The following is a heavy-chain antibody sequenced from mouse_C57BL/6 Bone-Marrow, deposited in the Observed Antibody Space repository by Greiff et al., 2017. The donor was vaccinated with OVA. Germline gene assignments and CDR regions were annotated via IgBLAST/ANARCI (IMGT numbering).Heavy chain of an antibody. D-gene: IGHD4-1*01. J-gene: IGHJ1*03. CDR1: GFTFSSYA. V-gene: IGHV5-4*01. CDR3: ARDQGTGTYTWYFDV. CDR2: ISDGGSYT. Sequence: EVKLVESGGGLVKPGGSLKLSCAASGFTFSSYAMSWVRQTPEKRLEWVATISDGGSYTYYPDNVKGRFTISRDNAKNNLYLQMSHLKSEDTAMYYCARDQGTGTYTWYFDVWGTGTTVTVSS.